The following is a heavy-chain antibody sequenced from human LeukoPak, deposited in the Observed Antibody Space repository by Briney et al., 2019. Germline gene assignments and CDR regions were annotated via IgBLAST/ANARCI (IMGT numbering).Heavy chain of an antibody. D-gene: IGHD2-15*01. V-gene: IGHV3-74*01. Sequence: PGGSLRLSCVASGFTFSRDWMHWVRQAPGKGLAWVSRINSDGSSTSYADSVKGRFTISRDNVKNTLYLQMNSLRVEDTAMYYCARDSPQCSGGYCYFVYWGQGTLVTVSS. J-gene: IGHJ4*02. CDR3: ARDSPQCSGGYCYFVY. CDR1: GFTFSRDW. CDR2: INSDGSST.